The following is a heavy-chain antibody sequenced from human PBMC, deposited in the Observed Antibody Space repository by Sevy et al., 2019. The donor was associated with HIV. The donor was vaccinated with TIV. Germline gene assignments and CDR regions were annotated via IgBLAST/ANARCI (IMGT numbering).Heavy chain of an antibody. CDR3: ARALQDYYYAMDV. CDR2: IYYSGRT. CDR1: GDSISGYY. V-gene: IGHV4-59*01. J-gene: IGHJ6*02. Sequence: SETLSLTCTVSGDSISGYYWSWIRQPPGKGLEWIGYIYYSGRTNYNSSFKSRVAISVDTSKNQFSLKLRSVTAADTAVYYCARALQDYYYAMDVWGQGTTATVSS.